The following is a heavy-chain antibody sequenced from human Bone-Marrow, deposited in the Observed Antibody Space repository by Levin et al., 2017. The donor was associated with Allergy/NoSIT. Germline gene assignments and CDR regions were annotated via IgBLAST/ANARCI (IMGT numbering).Heavy chain of an antibody. V-gene: IGHV3-30-3*01. J-gene: IGHJ4*02. CDR3: ARVISGSGWYHDY. Sequence: PGGSLRLSCAASGFTFSSYAMHWVRQAPGKGLEWVAVISYDGSNKYYADSVKGRFTISRDNSKNTLYLQMNSLRAEDTAVYYCARVISGSGWYHDYWGQGTLVTVSS. CDR2: ISYDGSNK. CDR1: GFTFSSYA. D-gene: IGHD6-19*01.